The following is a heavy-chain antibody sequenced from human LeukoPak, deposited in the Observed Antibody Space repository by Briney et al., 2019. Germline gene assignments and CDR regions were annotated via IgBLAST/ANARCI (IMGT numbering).Heavy chain of an antibody. V-gene: IGHV4-61*01. CDR2: IYYSGST. Sequence: SETLSLTCTVSGGSISSSSYYWSWIRQPPGKGLEWIGYIYYSGSTNYNPSLKSRVTISVDTSKNQFSLKLSSVTAADTAVYYCAGRYYYDSSGFDYWGQGTLVTVSS. CDR1: GGSISSSSYY. J-gene: IGHJ4*02. CDR3: AGRYYYDSSGFDY. D-gene: IGHD3-22*01.